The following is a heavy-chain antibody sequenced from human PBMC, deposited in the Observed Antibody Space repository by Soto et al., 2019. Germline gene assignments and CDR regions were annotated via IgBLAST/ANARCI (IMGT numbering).Heavy chain of an antibody. V-gene: IGHV1-18*01. CDR3: ATTYYYDSSGYYDYYYYGMDV. D-gene: IGHD3-22*01. J-gene: IGHJ6*02. CDR2: ISAYNGNT. CDR1: GYTFTSYG. Sequence: GASVKVSCKASGYTFTSYGISWVRQAPGQGLEWMGWISAYNGNTNYAQKLQGRVTMTTDTSTGTAYMELRSLRSDDTAVYYCATTYYYDSSGYYDYYYYGMDVWGQGTTVTVSS.